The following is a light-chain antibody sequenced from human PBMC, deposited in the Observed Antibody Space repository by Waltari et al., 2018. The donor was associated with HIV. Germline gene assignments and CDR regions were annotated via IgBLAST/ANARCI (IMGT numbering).Light chain of an antibody. V-gene: IGLV2-8*01. CDR3: VSYAGVRDRWV. CDR2: EVT. J-gene: IGLJ3*02. CDR1: SSDVGGYNT. Sequence: SALTQPPSASGSPGQSVTISCTGTSSDVGGYNTVSWYQQHPGKAPKRLVYEVTKRPPGVPNRFSGSKSGNTASLTVSGLQAEDEADYYCVSYAGVRDRWVFGGGTKLTVL.